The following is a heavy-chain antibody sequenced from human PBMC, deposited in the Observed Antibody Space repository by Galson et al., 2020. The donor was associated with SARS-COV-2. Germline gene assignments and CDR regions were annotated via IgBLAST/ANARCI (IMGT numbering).Heavy chain of an antibody. CDR3: ARDLKYYDILTGYISRAYYYYYGIDV. D-gene: IGHD3-9*01. J-gene: IGHJ6*02. V-gene: IGHV3-30*04. CDR1: GFTFSSYA. CDR2: ISYDGSNK. Sequence: GGSLRLSCAASGFTFSSYAMHWVRQAPGKGLEWVAVISYDGSNKYYADSVKGRFTISRDNSKNTLYLQMNSLRAEDTAVYYCARDLKYYDILTGYISRAYYYYYGIDVWGQGTTVTVSS.